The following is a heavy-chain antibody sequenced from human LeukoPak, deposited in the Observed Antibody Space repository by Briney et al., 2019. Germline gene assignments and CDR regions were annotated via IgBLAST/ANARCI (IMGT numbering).Heavy chain of an antibody. D-gene: IGHD6-13*01. Sequence: ASVKVSCKVSGYTLTELSMHWVRQAPGKGLEWMGGFDPEDGETIYAQKSQGRVTMTEDTSTDTAYMELSSLRSEDTAVYYCATAPLAAAGRFDYWGQGTLVTVSS. CDR3: ATAPLAAAGRFDY. CDR2: FDPEDGET. CDR1: GYTLTELS. V-gene: IGHV1-24*01. J-gene: IGHJ4*02.